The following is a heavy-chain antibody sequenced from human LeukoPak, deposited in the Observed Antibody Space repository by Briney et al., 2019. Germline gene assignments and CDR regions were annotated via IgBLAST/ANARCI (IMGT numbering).Heavy chain of an antibody. V-gene: IGHV3-11*01. CDR1: GFTFSDYY. Sequence: GGSLRLSCAASGFTFSDYYMSWIRQAPGKGLEWVSYISSSGSTIYYADSVKGRFTISRDNAKNSLYLQMNSLRAEDTAAYYCARPDYGDYAAFDIWGQGTMVTVSS. J-gene: IGHJ3*02. D-gene: IGHD4-17*01. CDR2: ISSSGSTI. CDR3: ARPDYGDYAAFDI.